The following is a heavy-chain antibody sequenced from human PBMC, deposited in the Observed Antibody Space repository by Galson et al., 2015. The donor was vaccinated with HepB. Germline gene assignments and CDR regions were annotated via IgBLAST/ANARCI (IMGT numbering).Heavy chain of an antibody. CDR3: ARGPQVNSGPIGDY. CDR2: IIPIFGTA. J-gene: IGHJ4*02. Sequence: SVKVSCKASGGTFSSYAISWVRQAPGQGLEWMGGIIPIFGTANYAQKFQGRVTITADESTSTAYTELSSLRSEDTAVYYCARGPQVNSGPIGDYWGQGTLVTVSS. CDR1: GGTFSSYA. D-gene: IGHD2/OR15-2a*01. V-gene: IGHV1-69*13.